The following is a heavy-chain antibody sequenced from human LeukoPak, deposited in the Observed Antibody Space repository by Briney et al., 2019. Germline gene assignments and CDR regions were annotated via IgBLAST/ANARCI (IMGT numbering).Heavy chain of an antibody. CDR2: ISSSSSYI. Sequence: XAXGXXXEWVSSISSSSSYIYYADSVKGRFTISRDNAKNSLYLQMNSLRAEDTAVYYCARDLGAPVGATKENYFDYWGXG. D-gene: IGHD1-26*01. J-gene: IGHJ4*01. CDR3: ARDLGAPVGATKENYFDY. V-gene: IGHV3-21*01.